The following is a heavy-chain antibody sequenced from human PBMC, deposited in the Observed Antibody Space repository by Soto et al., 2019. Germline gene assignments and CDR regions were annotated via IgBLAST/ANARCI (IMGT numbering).Heavy chain of an antibody. V-gene: IGHV1-69*13. J-gene: IGHJ5*02. CDR1: GGTFSSYA. Sequence: GASVKVSCKASGGTFSSYAISWVRQAPGQGLEWMGGIIPIFGTANYAQKSQGRVTITADESTSTAYMELSSLRSEDTAVYYCARDREYCSSTSCYTNWFDPWGQGTLVTVSS. D-gene: IGHD2-2*02. CDR2: IIPIFGTA. CDR3: ARDREYCSSTSCYTNWFDP.